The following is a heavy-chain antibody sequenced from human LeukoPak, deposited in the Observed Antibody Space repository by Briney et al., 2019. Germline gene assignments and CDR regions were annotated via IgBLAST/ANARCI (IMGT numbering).Heavy chain of an antibody. CDR1: GFTFSNYA. V-gene: IGHV3-23*01. J-gene: IGHJ4*02. Sequence: GGSLRLSCAASGFTFSNYAMTWVRQAPGKGLEWVSAISAGGVDTFYADSVRGRFTISRDNSKSTLYLLMNTLRAEDTAVYYCAAKEGLTGYLSGSFDYWGQGTLVTVS. D-gene: IGHD3-9*01. CDR2: ISAGGVDT. CDR3: AAKEGLTGYLSGSFDY.